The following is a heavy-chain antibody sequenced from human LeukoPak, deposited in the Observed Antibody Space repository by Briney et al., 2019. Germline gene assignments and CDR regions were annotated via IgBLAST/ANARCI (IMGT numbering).Heavy chain of an antibody. V-gene: IGHV5-51*01. CDR2: IYPGDSDT. J-gene: IGHJ6*03. CDR1: GYNFSTYW. Sequence: GESLKISCKDSGYNFSTYWIGWVRQMPGKGLEWMGIIYPGDSDTRYSPSFQGQVTISADKSISTAYLQWSSLKASDTATYYCARHAGSNNMDVWGKGTTVTISS. CDR3: ARHAGSNNMDV.